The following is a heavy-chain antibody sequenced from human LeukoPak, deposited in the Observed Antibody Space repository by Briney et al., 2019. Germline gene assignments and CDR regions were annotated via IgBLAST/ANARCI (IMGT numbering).Heavy chain of an antibody. CDR3: ARDLVYSSGWYAGELDH. CDR1: GFAFSAGA. CDR2: ISYDGSNK. Sequence: GGSLRLSCSASGFAFSAGAMHWVRQAPGRGLEWLAVISYDGSNKGYAESVRGRFTISRDNPKSTLFLQMNSLRPEDTAVYYCARDLVYSSGWYAGELDHWGLGTLVIVSS. V-gene: IGHV3-30*04. J-gene: IGHJ4*02. D-gene: IGHD6-19*01.